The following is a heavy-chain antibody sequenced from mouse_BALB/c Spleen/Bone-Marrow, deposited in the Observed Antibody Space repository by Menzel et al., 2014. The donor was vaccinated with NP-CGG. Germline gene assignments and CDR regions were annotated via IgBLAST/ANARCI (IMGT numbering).Heavy chain of an antibody. CDR3: ASAATATYYAMDY. CDR1: GFNIKDTY. V-gene: IGHV14-3*02. D-gene: IGHD1-2*01. Sequence: VQLQQSGAELVKPGASVKLSCTASGFNIKDTYMHWVKQRPEQGLEWIGRIDPANGNTKYDPKFQGKATITTDKSSNTAYLQVSSLPSEDAAVYYCASAATATYYAMDYWGQGTSVTVSS. CDR2: IDPANGNT. J-gene: IGHJ4*01.